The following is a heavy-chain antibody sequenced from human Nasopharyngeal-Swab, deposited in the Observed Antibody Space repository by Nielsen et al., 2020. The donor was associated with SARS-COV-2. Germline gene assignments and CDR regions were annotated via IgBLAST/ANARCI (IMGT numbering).Heavy chain of an antibody. D-gene: IGHD3-3*01. CDR3: ARHQRYDFWSGPYYMDV. CDR1: GGSISSSSYY. J-gene: IGHJ6*03. V-gene: IGHV4-39*01. CDR2: IYYSGST. Sequence: CTVSGGSISSSSYYWGWIRQPPGEGLEWIGSIYYSGSTYYNPSLKSRVTISVDTSKNQFSLKLSSVTAADTAVYYCARHQRYDFWSGPYYMDVWGKGTTVTVSS.